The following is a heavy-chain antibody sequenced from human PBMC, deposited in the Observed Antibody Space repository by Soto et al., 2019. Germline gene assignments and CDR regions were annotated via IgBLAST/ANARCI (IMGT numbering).Heavy chain of an antibody. D-gene: IGHD6-25*01. Sequence: EVQLVESGGGLVQPGGSLRLSCVVSGFTFNTYWMTWIRQAPGKGLEWVANINEDGNKQNYVDSVRGRFTISRDNVKTSLYLQMNSLRVEDTAVYYCATRAGAPADWGQGTLVTVSS. CDR1: GFTFNTYW. V-gene: IGHV3-7*01. CDR2: INEDGNKQ. CDR3: ATRAGAPAD. J-gene: IGHJ4*02.